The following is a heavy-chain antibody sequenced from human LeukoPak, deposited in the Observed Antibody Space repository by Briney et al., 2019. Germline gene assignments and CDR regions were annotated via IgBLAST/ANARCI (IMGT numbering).Heavy chain of an antibody. Sequence: SETLSLTCAVYGGSLSGHSWSWIRQPPGKGLEWIGEINHSGGASYNPSLKSRVTISLDTSKNQYSLKLSSVTAADTAVYYCARHEKSSGWFYDYSGHGTLVTVSS. V-gene: IGHV4-34*01. CDR1: GGSLSGHS. CDR2: INHSGGA. J-gene: IGHJ4*01. D-gene: IGHD6-19*01. CDR3: ARHEKSSGWFYDY.